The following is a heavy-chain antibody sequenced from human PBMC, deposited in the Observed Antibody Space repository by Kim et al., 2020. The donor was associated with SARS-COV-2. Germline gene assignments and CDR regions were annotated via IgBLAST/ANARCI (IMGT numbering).Heavy chain of an antibody. Sequence: GGSLRLSCAASGFTFSSYAMSWVRQAPGKGLEWVSAISGSGGSTYYADSVKGRFTISRDNSKNTLYLQMNSLRAEDTAVYYCAKNFFLNYYDSSGYPYWGQGTLVTVSS. CDR1: GFTFSSYA. D-gene: IGHD3-22*01. J-gene: IGHJ4*02. V-gene: IGHV3-23*01. CDR2: ISGSGGST. CDR3: AKNFFLNYYDSSGYPY.